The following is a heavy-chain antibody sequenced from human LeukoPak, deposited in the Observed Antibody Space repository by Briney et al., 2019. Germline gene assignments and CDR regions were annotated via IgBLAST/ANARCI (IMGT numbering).Heavy chain of an antibody. CDR3: ARRSIAAAGTSDAFDI. Sequence: GESLKISCKGSGYSFTSYWIGWVRQMPGKGLEWMGIIYPGDSDTRYSPSFQGQVTISADKSISTAYLQWSSLKASDTARYYCARRSIAAAGTSDAFDIWGQGTMVTVSS. CDR2: IYPGDSDT. V-gene: IGHV5-51*01. CDR1: GYSFTSYW. J-gene: IGHJ3*02. D-gene: IGHD6-13*01.